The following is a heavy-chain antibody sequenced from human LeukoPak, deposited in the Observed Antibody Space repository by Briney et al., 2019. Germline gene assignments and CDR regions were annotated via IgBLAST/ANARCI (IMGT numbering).Heavy chain of an antibody. CDR3: ARDPRSRGYSSGWSNWFDP. D-gene: IGHD6-19*01. V-gene: IGHV7-4-1*02. J-gene: IGHJ5*02. CDR2: INTNTGNP. CDR1: GYTFTSYA. Sequence: ASVKVSCEASGYTFTSYAMNWVRQAPGQGLEWMGWINTNTGNPTYAQGFTGRFVFSLDTSVSTAYLQISSLKAEDTAVYYCARDPRSRGYSSGWSNWFDPWGQGTLVTVSS.